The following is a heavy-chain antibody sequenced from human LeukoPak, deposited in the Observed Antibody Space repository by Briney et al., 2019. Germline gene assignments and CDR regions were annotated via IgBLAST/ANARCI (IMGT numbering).Heavy chain of an antibody. Sequence: GGSLRLSCRGSGVTFGDHAVMWFRQAPGKGLEWGGFVRTKTHGGAPETAASVKDRFNVSRDDSEGIAYLQMTSLRTEDTAMYYCARVNFRDYRGYTWFEPWGQGTLVTVSS. CDR1: GVTFGDHA. CDR3: ARVNFRDYRGYTWFEP. V-gene: IGHV3-49*03. D-gene: IGHD3-10*01. CDR2: VRTKTHGGAP. J-gene: IGHJ5*02.